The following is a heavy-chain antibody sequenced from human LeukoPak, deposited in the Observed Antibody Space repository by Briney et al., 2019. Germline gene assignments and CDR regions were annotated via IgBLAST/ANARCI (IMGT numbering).Heavy chain of an antibody. Sequence: SETLSLTCAVSGGSISSGGYSWSWIRQPPGKGLEWIGYIYHSGSTYYNPSLKSRVTISVDRSKNQFPLKLSSVTAADTAVYYCASESSFYYYGMDVWGQGTTVTVSS. J-gene: IGHJ6*02. D-gene: IGHD3-16*02. V-gene: IGHV4-30-2*01. CDR3: ASESSFYYYGMDV. CDR1: GGSISSGGYS. CDR2: IYHSGST.